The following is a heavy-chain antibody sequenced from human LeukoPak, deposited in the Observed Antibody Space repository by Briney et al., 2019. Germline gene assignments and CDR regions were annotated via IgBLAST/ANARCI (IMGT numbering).Heavy chain of an antibody. V-gene: IGHV1-2*02. CDR2: INPKNGGT. J-gene: IGHJ4*02. D-gene: IGHD3-22*01. Sequence: ASVKTSCKASGDTFTDQYIHWVRQAPGQGLECMGWINPKNGGTNYIQKFQGRVTMTRDTFISTAYMDLSNLRSDDTAFYYCARDAPDSPFTCGGQGSLVTVSS. CDR1: GDTFTDQY. CDR3: ARDAPDSPFTC.